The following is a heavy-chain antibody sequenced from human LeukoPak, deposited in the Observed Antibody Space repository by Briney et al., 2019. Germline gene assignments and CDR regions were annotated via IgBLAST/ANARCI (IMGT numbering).Heavy chain of an antibody. J-gene: IGHJ6*02. CDR1: GFTFSSYS. Sequence: PGGSLRLSCAASGFTFSSYSMNWVRQAPGKGLEWVSSISSSSSYIYYADSVKGRFTISRDNAKNSLYLQMNSLRAEDTAVYYCARSSGYNFDHYGMDVWGQGTTVTVSS. CDR2: ISSSSSYI. V-gene: IGHV3-21*01. CDR3: ARSSGYNFDHYGMDV. D-gene: IGHD5-24*01.